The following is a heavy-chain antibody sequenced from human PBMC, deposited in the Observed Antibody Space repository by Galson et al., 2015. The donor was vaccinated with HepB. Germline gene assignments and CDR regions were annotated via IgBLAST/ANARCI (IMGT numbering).Heavy chain of an antibody. CDR2: ISSSNSTI. J-gene: IGHJ4*02. V-gene: IGHV3-48*01. D-gene: IGHD3-3*01. CDR3: ARDSRGYYDFWSGLYYFDY. Sequence: SLRLSCAASGFNFSRYSMNWVRQVPGKGLEWISYISSSNSTIYYADSVKGRFIISRDNAKNSLYLQMTSLRVDDTAVYFCARDSRGYYDFWSGLYYFDYWGQGILVTVSS. CDR1: GFNFSRYS.